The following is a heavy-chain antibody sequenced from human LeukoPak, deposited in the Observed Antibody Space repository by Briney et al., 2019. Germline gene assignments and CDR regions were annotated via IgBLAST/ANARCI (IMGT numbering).Heavy chain of an antibody. V-gene: IGHV1-24*01. Sequence: ASVKVSCKVSGYTLTEFSMHWVRQAPGKGLEWMGGFDPEDGETIYAQKFQGRVTMTEDTSTDTAYMELSSLRSEDTAVYYCATLVGAPHAFDYWGQGTLVTVSS. CDR1: GYTLTEFS. D-gene: IGHD1-26*01. CDR2: FDPEDGET. CDR3: ATLVGAPHAFDY. J-gene: IGHJ4*02.